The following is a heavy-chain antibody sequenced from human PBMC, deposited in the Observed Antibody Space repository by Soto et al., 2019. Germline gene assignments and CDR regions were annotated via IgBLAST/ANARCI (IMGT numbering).Heavy chain of an antibody. Sequence: QVQLVESGGGLVKPGGSLRLSCAASGFTFSDYYMSWLRQAPGKGLEWVSNIRSSGSTIYYADSVKGRFTIARDNAKKSPYLQMNSLRAEATAVYDCARVGPPHDYWGQGTLVTVSS. CDR2: IRSSGSTI. CDR3: ARVGPPHDY. J-gene: IGHJ4*02. V-gene: IGHV3-11*01. CDR1: GFTFSDYY.